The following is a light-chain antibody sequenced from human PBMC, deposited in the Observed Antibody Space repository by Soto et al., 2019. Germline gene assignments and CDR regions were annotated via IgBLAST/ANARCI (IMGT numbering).Light chain of an antibody. Sequence: SVLTQPASVSGSPGQSITISCTGSSSDIGAFNYVAWYQQHPGKAPKLIIHGVTNRPSGVSSRFSGSKSDYTASLTISGLQAEDEADYYCSSYTTAFFYVFGTGTKVTGL. J-gene: IGLJ1*01. CDR2: GVT. CDR3: SSYTTAFFYV. CDR1: SSDIGAFNY. V-gene: IGLV2-14*01.